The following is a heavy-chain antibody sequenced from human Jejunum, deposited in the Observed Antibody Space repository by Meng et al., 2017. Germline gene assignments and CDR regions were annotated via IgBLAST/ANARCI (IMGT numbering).Heavy chain of an antibody. D-gene: IGHD5-12*01. CDR3: ARGATGTRPFDY. Sequence: VRLEGSGPGLVKPSGPLSLSCPVSGGSITTDWWNWVRQPPGKGLEWIGEIWHSGASNYNPSLRSRVTISVDKSKNQLSLELASLTAADTAVYYCARGATGTRPFDYWGQGTLVTVSS. CDR2: IWHSGAS. CDR1: GGSITTDW. V-gene: IGHV4-4*02. J-gene: IGHJ4*02.